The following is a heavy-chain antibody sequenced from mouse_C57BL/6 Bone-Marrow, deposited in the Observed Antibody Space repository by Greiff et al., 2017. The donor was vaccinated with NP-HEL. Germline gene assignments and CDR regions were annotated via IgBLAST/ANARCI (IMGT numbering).Heavy chain of an antibody. CDR2: IDPENGDT. CDR1: GFNIKDDY. CDR3: TTVGYSNYDY. V-gene: IGHV14-4*01. J-gene: IGHJ2*01. D-gene: IGHD2-5*01. Sequence: VQLQQSGAELVRPGASVKLSCTASGFNIKDDYMHWVKQRPEQGLEWIGWIDPENGDTEYASKFQGKATITADTSSNTAYLQLSSLTSEDTAVYYWTTVGYSNYDYWGQGTTLTVSS.